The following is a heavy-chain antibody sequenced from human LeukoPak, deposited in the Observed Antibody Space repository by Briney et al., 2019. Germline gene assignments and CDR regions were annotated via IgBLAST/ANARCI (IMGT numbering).Heavy chain of an antibody. CDR3: ATDPDSGGWSTFDY. CDR1: GFAFSRNW. Sequence: PGGSLRLSCAASGFAFSRNWMHWVRQAPGKGLVWVSRINSDGRATHYADSVKGRFTISRDNAKNTLYLQMNSLRAEDTAVYYCATDPDSGGWSTFDYWGQGTLVTVSS. J-gene: IGHJ4*02. CDR2: INSDGRAT. D-gene: IGHD6-19*01. V-gene: IGHV3-74*01.